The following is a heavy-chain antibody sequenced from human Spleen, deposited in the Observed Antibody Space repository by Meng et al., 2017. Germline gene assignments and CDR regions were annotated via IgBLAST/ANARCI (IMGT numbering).Heavy chain of an antibody. D-gene: IGHD4-17*01. Sequence: GESLKISCAASGFTVSHNYMSWVRQAPGEGLEWVSVIYSGGNTYYADSVKGRFTISRDNSKNTVYLQMNSLTPEDTAVYYCARGRMTTEFISGYWGQGTLVTVSS. CDR1: GFTVSHNY. CDR2: IYSGGNT. J-gene: IGHJ4*02. CDR3: ARGRMTTEFISGY. V-gene: IGHV3-66*02.